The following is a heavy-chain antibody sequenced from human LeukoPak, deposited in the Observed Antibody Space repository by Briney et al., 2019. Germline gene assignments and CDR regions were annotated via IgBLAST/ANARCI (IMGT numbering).Heavy chain of an antibody. CDR2: ININGGRT. CDR1: GFTFSSYT. D-gene: IGHD2-8*01. CDR3: VKDKWIDH. Sequence: GGSLRLSCSVSGFTFSSYTMHWVRQAPGKGLEYVSSININGGRTYYADSVKGRFTISRDNSKNMLYLQMSSLRAKDTAVYYCVKDKWIDHWGQGTLVTVSS. J-gene: IGHJ4*02. V-gene: IGHV3-64D*09.